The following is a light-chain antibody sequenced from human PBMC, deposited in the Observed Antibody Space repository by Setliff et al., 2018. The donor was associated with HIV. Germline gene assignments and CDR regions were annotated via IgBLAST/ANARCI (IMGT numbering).Light chain of an antibody. V-gene: IGLV2-14*03. CDR2: DVT. CDR3: NSYTTSGTRV. J-gene: IGLJ1*01. CDR1: SSDAGGYNY. Sequence: QSALTQPASVSGSPGQSIIISCTGTSSDAGGYNYVSWYQQHPGKAPKLIIYDVTNRPSGVSDRFSGSKSVNAASLTISGLQTEDEADYYCNSYTTSGTRVFGTGTKVTVL.